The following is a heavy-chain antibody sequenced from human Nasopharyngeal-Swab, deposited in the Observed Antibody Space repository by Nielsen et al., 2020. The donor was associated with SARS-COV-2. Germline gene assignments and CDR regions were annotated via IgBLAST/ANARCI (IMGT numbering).Heavy chain of an antibody. CDR2: ISAYNGNT. D-gene: IGHD3-16*01. J-gene: IGHJ6*02. CDR1: GYTFTSYG. CDR3: ARDRECQFAYYYYGMDV. V-gene: IGHV1-18*01. Sequence: ASVKVSCKASGYTFTSYGISWVRQAPGQGLEWMGWISAYNGNTNYAQKLQGRVTMTTDTSTSTAYMELRSLRSDDTAVYYCARDRECQFAYYYYGMDVWGQGTTVTVSS.